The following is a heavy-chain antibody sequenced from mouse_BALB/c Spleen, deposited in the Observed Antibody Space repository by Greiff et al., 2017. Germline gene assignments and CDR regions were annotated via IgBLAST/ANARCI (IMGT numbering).Heavy chain of an antibody. CDR3: ARVYGNYWYFDV. D-gene: IGHD2-1*01. CDR1: GFTFSSYA. Sequence: EVKVVESGGGLVKPGGSLKLSCAASGFTFSSYAMSWVRQSPEKRLEWVAEISSGGSYTYYPDTVTGRFTISRDNAKNTLYLEMSSLRSEDTAMYYCARVYGNYWYFDVWGAGTTVTVSS. V-gene: IGHV5-9-4*01. J-gene: IGHJ1*01. CDR2: ISSGGSYT.